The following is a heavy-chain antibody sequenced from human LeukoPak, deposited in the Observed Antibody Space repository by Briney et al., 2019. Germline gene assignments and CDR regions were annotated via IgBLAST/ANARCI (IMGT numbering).Heavy chain of an antibody. CDR3: ARGGRWPYDY. Sequence: SETQSLTCAVYGGSFSGYYWSWIRQPPGKGLEWIGEINHSGSTNYNPSLKSRVTISVDTSKNQFSLKLSSVTAADTAVYYCARGGRWPYDYWGQGTLVTVSS. CDR1: GGSFSGYY. J-gene: IGHJ4*02. CDR2: INHSGST. V-gene: IGHV4-34*01. D-gene: IGHD5-24*01.